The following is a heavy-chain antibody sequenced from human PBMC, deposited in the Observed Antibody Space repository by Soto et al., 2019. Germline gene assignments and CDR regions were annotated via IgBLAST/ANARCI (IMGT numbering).Heavy chain of an antibody. J-gene: IGHJ4*02. CDR3: ARAWVYSSSWYGPIFHY. D-gene: IGHD6-13*01. V-gene: IGHV4-59*01. CDR2: IYYSGST. CDR1: GGSISSYY. Sequence: SETLSLTCTVSGGSISSYYWSWIRQPPGKGLEWIGYIYYSGSTNYNPSLKSRVTISVDTSKNQFSLKLSSVTAADTAVYYCARAWVYSSSWYGPIFHYCGQATLV.